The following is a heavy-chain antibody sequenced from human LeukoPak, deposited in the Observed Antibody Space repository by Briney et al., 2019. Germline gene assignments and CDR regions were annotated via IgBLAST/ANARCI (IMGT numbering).Heavy chain of an antibody. CDR2: ISGSRSII. CDR1: GVTFRTYE. Sequence: PGGSLRLSCAASGVTFRTYEKSWVREARGKGGEWVSYISGSRSIIHYADSVKGRFTISRENAKNSLYLQMNSLIAQDTAVYYCARDLNYGNSNPYYFDYWGPGTLVTVSS. CDR3: ARDLNYGNSNPYYFDY. V-gene: IGHV3-48*03. D-gene: IGHD4-23*01. J-gene: IGHJ4*02.